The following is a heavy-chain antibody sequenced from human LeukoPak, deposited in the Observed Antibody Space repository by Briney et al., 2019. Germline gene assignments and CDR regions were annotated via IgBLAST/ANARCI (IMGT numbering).Heavy chain of an antibody. CDR2: IIPILGIA. V-gene: IGHV1-69*04. CDR3: ARDLMAGTGYFDY. D-gene: IGHD6-19*01. J-gene: IGHJ4*02. CDR1: GGTFSSYA. Sequence: SVKVSCKASGGTFSSYAISWVRQAPGQGLEWMGRIIPILGIANYAQKFQGRVTITADKSTSTAYMELSSLRSEDTAVYYCARDLMAGTGYFDYWGQGTLVTVSS.